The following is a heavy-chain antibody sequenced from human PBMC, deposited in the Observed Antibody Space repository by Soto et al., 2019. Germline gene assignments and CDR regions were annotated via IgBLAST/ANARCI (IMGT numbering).Heavy chain of an antibody. Sequence: ASVKVSCKASGYAFTTYYIHWVRQAPGQGLEWMGIINPTGNSTSYAQMFQGRVTMTRDTSTSTVYMELSSLRSEDTAVYYCARDGEDDYGDPHLKYYFDYWGQGTLVTVSS. CDR3: ARDGEDDYGDPHLKYYFDY. CDR1: GYAFTTYY. J-gene: IGHJ4*02. V-gene: IGHV1-46*01. CDR2: INPTGNST. D-gene: IGHD4-17*01.